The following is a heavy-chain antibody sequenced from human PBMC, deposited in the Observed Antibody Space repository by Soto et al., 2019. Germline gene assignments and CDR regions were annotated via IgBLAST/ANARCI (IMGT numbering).Heavy chain of an antibody. CDR1: GFPFSSYD. V-gene: IGHV3-30*18. Sequence: GESLKISCAASGFPFSSYDMHWVRQAPGKGLEWVAVISYDGSNKYYADSVKGRFTISRDNSKNTLYLQVNSLRPEDTAVYYCAKVDTEAPDFWGQGTLVTVSS. CDR2: ISYDGSNK. CDR3: AKVDTEAPDF. J-gene: IGHJ4*02. D-gene: IGHD5-18*01.